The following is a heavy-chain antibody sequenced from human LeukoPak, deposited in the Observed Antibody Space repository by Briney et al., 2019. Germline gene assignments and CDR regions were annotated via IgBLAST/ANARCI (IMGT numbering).Heavy chain of an antibody. D-gene: IGHD3-22*01. CDR3: AKDVYYDRSGYYFYYYGMDV. CDR2: ISYDGSNK. CDR1: GFTFSRYA. J-gene: IGHJ6*02. Sequence: PGGSLRLSCAASGFTFSRYAMSWVRQAPGKGLEGVATISYDGSNKYYADSVKGRFTISRDNSKNTLYLQMDSLRAEDTAVYYCAKDVYYDRSGYYFYYYGMDVWGQGTTVTVSS. V-gene: IGHV3-30*18.